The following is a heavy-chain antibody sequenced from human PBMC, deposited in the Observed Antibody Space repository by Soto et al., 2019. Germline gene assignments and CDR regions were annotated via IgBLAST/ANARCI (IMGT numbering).Heavy chain of an antibody. CDR1: GFSFSRYA. Sequence: PGGSLRLSCAASGFSFSRYAIHWVRQAPGKGLEWVAVISKDGSHKYYLDSVKGRFTISRDNSKNILYLQMNSLRDEDTAVYYCARSRSGAVADSFDFWGQGTLVTLSS. V-gene: IGHV3-30*04. J-gene: IGHJ4*02. CDR3: ARSRSGAVADSFDF. CDR2: ISKDGSHK. D-gene: IGHD3-10*01.